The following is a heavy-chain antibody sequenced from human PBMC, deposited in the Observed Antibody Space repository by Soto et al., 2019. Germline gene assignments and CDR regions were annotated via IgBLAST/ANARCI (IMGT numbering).Heavy chain of an antibody. J-gene: IGHJ3*02. Sequence: GGSLRLSCAASGFTFSSYGMHWVRQAPGKGLEWVALISYEGGTKYYTDSVQGRFTVSRDNRKNTLYLQMSSLRIEDTAVYYCATVGGTYAFDIWGQGTVVTVS. CDR1: GFTFSSYG. D-gene: IGHD1-7*01. V-gene: IGHV3-30*03. CDR2: ISYEGGTK. CDR3: ATVGGTYAFDI.